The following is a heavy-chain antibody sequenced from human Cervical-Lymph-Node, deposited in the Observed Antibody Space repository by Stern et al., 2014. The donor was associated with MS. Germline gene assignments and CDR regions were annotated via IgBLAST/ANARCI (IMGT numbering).Heavy chain of an antibody. J-gene: IGHJ6*02. V-gene: IGHV1-69*01. Sequence: VQLVESGAEVKKPGSSVKVSCKASGGTFSNYATSWVRQAPGQGLEWMGGIRPLFGKPNYAQKFQGRVTITADESTSTAYMDLSSLRSEDTAVYYCASPLTATSVPFGYYGMDVWGQGTTVTVS. CDR1: GGTFSNYA. CDR2: IRPLFGKP. CDR3: ASPLTATSVPFGYYGMDV. D-gene: IGHD4-17*01.